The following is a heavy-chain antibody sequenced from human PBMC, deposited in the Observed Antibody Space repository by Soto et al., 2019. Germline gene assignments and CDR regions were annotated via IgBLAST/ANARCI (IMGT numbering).Heavy chain of an antibody. Sequence: GASVKVSCKASGYTFTGYYMHWVRQAPGQGLEWMGWINPNSGGTNYAQKFQGRVTITADESTSTAYMELSSLSSEDMAVYYCARLNYYGSGSYQDYFYFYALDVWGQGTTVTVSS. CDR1: GYTFTGYY. V-gene: IGHV1-2*02. CDR3: ARLNYYGSGSYQDYFYFYALDV. D-gene: IGHD3-10*01. CDR2: INPNSGGT. J-gene: IGHJ6*02.